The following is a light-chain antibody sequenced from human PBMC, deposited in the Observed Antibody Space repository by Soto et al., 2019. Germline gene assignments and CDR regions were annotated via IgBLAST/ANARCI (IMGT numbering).Light chain of an antibody. Sequence: QSALTQPRSVSGSPGQSVTISCTGTSSDVGGSDYVSWFQHYPGKGPKLLIYEDTKRPSGVSDRFSGSKSGNTASLTISGLRAEDEADYHCCSYRDTTTVVFGGGTKLTVL. CDR3: CSYRDTTTVV. J-gene: IGLJ2*01. CDR2: EDT. CDR1: SSDVGGSDY. V-gene: IGLV2-11*01.